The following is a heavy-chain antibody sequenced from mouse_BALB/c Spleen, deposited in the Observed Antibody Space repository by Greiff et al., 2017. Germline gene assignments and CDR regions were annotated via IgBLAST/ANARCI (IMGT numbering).Heavy chain of an antibody. D-gene: IGHD1-1*01. CDR1: GFTFSSFG. J-gene: IGHJ2*01. Sequence: DVQLVESGGGLVQPGGSRKLSCAASGFTFSSFGMHWVRQAPEKGLEWVAYISSGSSTIYYADTVKGRFTISRDNPKNTLFLQMTSLRSEDTAMYYCARERTYYGSSLDYWGQGTTLTVSS. CDR2: ISSGSSTI. V-gene: IGHV5-17*02. CDR3: ARERTYYGSSLDY.